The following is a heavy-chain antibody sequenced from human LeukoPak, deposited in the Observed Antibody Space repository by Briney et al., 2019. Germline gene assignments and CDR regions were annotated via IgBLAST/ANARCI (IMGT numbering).Heavy chain of an antibody. CDR3: AKDISPFYGGPTGIFDY. CDR2: ISWNSGSI. CDR1: GFTFDDYA. D-gene: IGHD4-23*01. J-gene: IGHJ4*02. V-gene: IGHV3-9*01. Sequence: GGSLRLSCAASGFTFDDYAMHWVRQASGKGLEWVSGISWNSGSIGYADSVKGRFTISRDNAKNSLYLQMNSLRAEDTALYYCAKDISPFYGGPTGIFDYWGQGTLVTVSS.